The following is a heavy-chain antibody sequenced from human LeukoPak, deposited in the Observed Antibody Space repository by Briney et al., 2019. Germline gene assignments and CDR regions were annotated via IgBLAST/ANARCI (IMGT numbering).Heavy chain of an antibody. D-gene: IGHD3-22*01. CDR2: INTDGSSI. V-gene: IGHV3-74*01. J-gene: IGHJ4*02. CDR1: GFTFSTYW. CDR3: ANDKYFYDSSSKTH. Sequence: LPGGSLRLSCAASGFTFSTYWMHWVRQAPGKGLVWVSRINTDGSSINYADSVKGRFTISRDNAKNSLYLQMNSLRVEDTAVYYCANDKYFYDSSSKTHWGQGSLVTVSS.